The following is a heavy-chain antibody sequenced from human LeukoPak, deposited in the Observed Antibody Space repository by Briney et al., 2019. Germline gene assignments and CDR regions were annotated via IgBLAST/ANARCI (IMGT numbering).Heavy chain of an antibody. CDR1: GFTFSNYW. CDR2: INIDGSST. J-gene: IGHJ4*02. D-gene: IGHD7-27*01. CDR3: AREITTNGGRYFDY. V-gene: IGHV3-74*01. Sequence: GGSLRLSCAASGFTFSNYWMHWVRQAPVKGLVWVSRINIDGSSTNYADSVKGRFTISRDNAKNTLYLQMSSLRAEDTAVYYCAREITTNGGRYFDYWGQGTLVTVSS.